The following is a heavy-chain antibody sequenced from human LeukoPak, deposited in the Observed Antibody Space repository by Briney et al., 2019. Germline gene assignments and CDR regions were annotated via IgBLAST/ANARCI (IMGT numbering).Heavy chain of an antibody. CDR1: GSTFSSYS. CDR2: ISSSSSYI. J-gene: IGHJ1*01. V-gene: IGHV3-21*01. CDR3: ARALGDYVWWSYRTAEYFQH. D-gene: IGHD3-16*02. Sequence: GGSLRLSCAASGSTFSSYSMNWVRQAPGKGLEWVSSISSSSSYIYYADSVKGRFTISRDNAKNSLYLQMNSLRAEDTAVYYCARALGDYVWWSYRTAEYFQHWGQGTLVTVSS.